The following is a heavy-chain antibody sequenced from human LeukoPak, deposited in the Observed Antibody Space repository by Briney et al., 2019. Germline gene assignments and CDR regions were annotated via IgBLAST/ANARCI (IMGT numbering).Heavy chain of an antibody. D-gene: IGHD6-13*01. CDR3: ARPYSSSWSGDFDY. V-gene: IGHV3-21*01. CDR1: GFTFSSYA. Sequence: GGSLRLSCAASGFTFSSYAMSWVRQAPGKGLEWVSSISSSSSYIYYADSVKGRFTISRDNAKNSLYLQMNSLRAEDTAVYYCARPYSSSWSGDFDYWGQGTLVTVSS. CDR2: ISSSSSYI. J-gene: IGHJ4*02.